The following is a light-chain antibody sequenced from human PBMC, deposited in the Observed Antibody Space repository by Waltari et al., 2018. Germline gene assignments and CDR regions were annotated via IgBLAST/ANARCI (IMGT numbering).Light chain of an antibody. CDR3: QQYGSSVMHT. V-gene: IGKV3-20*01. Sequence: VLTQSPGTLSLSPGERVTLSCRASQSLSKKYLAWYQQKPGQAPRLLIYGASSRAAGIPDRFSGSGSGTDFTLTISRLEPEDFAMYYCQQYGSSVMHTFGQGTKLEIK. CDR2: GAS. CDR1: QSLSKKY. J-gene: IGKJ2*01.